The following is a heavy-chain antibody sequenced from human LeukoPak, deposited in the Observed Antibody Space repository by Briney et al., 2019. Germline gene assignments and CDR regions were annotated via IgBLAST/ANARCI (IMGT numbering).Heavy chain of an antibody. V-gene: IGHV4-30-4*01. CDR3: ARVLLWFGELSLGWFDP. CDR2: IYYSGST. J-gene: IGHJ5*02. D-gene: IGHD3-10*01. CDR1: GGSISSGDYY. Sequence: SQTLSLTCTVSGGSISSGDYYWSWIRQPPGKGLEWIGYIYYSGSTYYNPSLKSRVTISVDTSKNQFSLKLSSMTAADTGVYYCARVLLWFGELSLGWFDPWGQGTLVTVSS.